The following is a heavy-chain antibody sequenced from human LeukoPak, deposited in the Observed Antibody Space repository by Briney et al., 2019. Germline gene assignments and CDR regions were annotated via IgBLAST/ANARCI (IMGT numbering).Heavy chain of an antibody. CDR3: AKDRAWKFYFGS. CDR2: IRYDGVIQ. V-gene: IGHV3-30*02. Sequence: GGSLRLSCAASGFTLSNFGMHWVRQAPGKGLEWVAFIRYDGVIQFYADSVKGRFTISRDDSKNTLFLHMNTLRAEDTAVYYCAKDRAWKFYFGSWGQGTLVTVSS. J-gene: IGHJ4*02. D-gene: IGHD1-1*01. CDR1: GFTLSNFG.